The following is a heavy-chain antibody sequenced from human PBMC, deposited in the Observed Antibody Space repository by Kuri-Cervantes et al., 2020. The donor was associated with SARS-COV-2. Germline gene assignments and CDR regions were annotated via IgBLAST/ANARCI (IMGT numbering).Heavy chain of an antibody. CDR1: GGTFSSYA. Sequence: SVKVSCKASGGTFSSYAISWVRQAPGQGLEWMGGIIPIFGTANYAQKFQGRVTITADASTSTAYMELTSLRSEDTAVYFCARVVIKYYYDSGPRPDNWFDSWGQGTLVTVSS. J-gene: IGHJ5*01. D-gene: IGHD3-22*01. V-gene: IGHV1-69*13. CDR3: ARVVIKYYYDSGPRPDNWFDS. CDR2: IIPIFGTA.